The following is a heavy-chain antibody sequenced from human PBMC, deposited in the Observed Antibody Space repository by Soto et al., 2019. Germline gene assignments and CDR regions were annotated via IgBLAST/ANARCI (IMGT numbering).Heavy chain of an antibody. J-gene: IGHJ4*02. CDR2: IYPGESDT. D-gene: IGHD1-1*01. Sequence: GESLKISCKGSGYSFSNYWIAWVRQMPGKGLEWMGIIYPGESDTRYSPSFQGQVTISADKPITTAYLQWSSLKASDTAMYYCARHSRWTPSYFDYWGQGTLVTVSS. CDR1: GYSFSNYW. CDR3: ARHSRWTPSYFDY. V-gene: IGHV5-51*01.